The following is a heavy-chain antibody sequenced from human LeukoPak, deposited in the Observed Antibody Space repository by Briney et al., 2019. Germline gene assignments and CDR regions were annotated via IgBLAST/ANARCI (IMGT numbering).Heavy chain of an antibody. CDR2: ISYDVSGQ. Sequence: GGSLTLSCASPEYIFSSYSIHVLRQAPGKGLEWVALISYDVSGQYYTESVKGRFTISRDNSKRQLSLQVNSLRMDDMGANYCAIANRAFETSGWYKDYWGQGTLVTVSS. D-gene: IGHD6-19*01. CDR1: EYIFSSYS. J-gene: IGHJ4*02. V-gene: IGHV3-30-3*01. CDR3: AIANRAFETSGWYKDY.